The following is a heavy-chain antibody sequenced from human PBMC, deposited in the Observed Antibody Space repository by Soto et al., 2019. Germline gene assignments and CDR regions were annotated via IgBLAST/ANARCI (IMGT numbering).Heavy chain of an antibody. J-gene: IGHJ6*02. CDR3: ARDLSSSTSCCYYYGWDV. Sequence: SVKVSCKASGGTFSSYAISWVRQAPGQGLEWMGGIIPIFGTANYAQKFQGRVTITADESTSTAYMELSSLRSEDTAVYYCARDLSSSTSCCYYYGWDVWGQGTTGTVSS. CDR1: GGTFSSYA. V-gene: IGHV1-69*13. D-gene: IGHD6-6*01. CDR2: IIPIFGTA.